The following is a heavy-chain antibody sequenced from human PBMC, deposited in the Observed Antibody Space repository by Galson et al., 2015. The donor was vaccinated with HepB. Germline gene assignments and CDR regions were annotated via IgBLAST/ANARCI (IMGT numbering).Heavy chain of an antibody. CDR3: ARRLRGLPHSHFDY. CDR2: INPGDSDT. CDR1: GYRFTNYW. V-gene: IGHV5-51*03. D-gene: IGHD5-18*01. J-gene: IGHJ4*02. Sequence: QSGAEVKKTGESLKISCKGSGYRFTNYWIAWVRQMPGTGLEWMGIINPGDSDTRYSPSFQGQVSISVDKSISTAYLQWSSLKASDTAMYYCARRLRGLPHSHFDYWGQGTLVTVSS.